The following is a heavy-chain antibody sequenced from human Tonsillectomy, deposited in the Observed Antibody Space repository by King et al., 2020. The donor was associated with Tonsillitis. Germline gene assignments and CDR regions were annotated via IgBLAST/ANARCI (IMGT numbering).Heavy chain of an antibody. V-gene: IGHV2-5*02. CDR1: GFSLSSSGVG. Sequence: TLKESGPTLVKPTQTLTLTCTFSGFSLSSSGVGVGWIRQPPGKALEWLALIYWDADKWYSPSLKSRLTITKDTSKNQVVLTMTNVAPVDTATYYCAHTTHYGGDSWYFDYWGQGNLVTVSS. J-gene: IGHJ4*02. CDR3: AHTTHYGGDSWYFDY. D-gene: IGHD4-23*01. CDR2: IYWDADK.